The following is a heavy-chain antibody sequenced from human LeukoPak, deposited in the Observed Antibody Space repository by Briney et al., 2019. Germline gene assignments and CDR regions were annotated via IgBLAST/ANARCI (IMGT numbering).Heavy chain of an antibody. CDR2: IYYSGST. Sequence: SETLPLTCTVSGGSISSGDYYWSWIRQPPGKGLEWIGYIYYSGSTYYNPSLKSRVTISVDTSKNQFSLKLSSVTAADTAVYYCAREAYCGGDCLGAFDIWGQGTMVTVSS. D-gene: IGHD2-21*02. V-gene: IGHV4-30-4*01. CDR3: AREAYCGGDCLGAFDI. CDR1: GGSISSGDYY. J-gene: IGHJ3*02.